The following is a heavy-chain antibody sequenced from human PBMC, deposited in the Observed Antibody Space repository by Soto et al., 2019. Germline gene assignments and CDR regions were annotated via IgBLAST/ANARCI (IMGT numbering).Heavy chain of an antibody. CDR3: ARLWDGDYERVAFDI. J-gene: IGHJ3*02. V-gene: IGHV4-39*01. D-gene: IGHD4-17*01. CDR1: GGSISSSSYY. CDR2: IYYSGST. Sequence: QLQLQESGPGLVKPSETLSLTCTVSGGSISSSSYYWGWIRQPPGKGLEWIGSIYYSGSTYYNPSLKSRVTISVDTSKNQFSLKLSSVTAADTAVYYCARLWDGDYERVAFDIWGQGTMVTVSS.